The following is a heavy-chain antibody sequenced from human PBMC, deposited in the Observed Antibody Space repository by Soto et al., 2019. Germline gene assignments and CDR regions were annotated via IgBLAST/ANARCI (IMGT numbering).Heavy chain of an antibody. V-gene: IGHV3-66*01. Sequence: EVQVVESGGGLVQPGGSLRLSCAASGFTVRSSYMSWVRQAPGKGLEWVSSMYSGGTTYYADSVRGRSSLSRDNSKNTLFLQMNSVRAEDTAVYYCAREMTAGRGGSWGQGAMVIVSS. J-gene: IGHJ5*02. CDR1: GFTVRSSY. D-gene: IGHD2-21*02. CDR2: MYSGGTT. CDR3: AREMTAGRGGS.